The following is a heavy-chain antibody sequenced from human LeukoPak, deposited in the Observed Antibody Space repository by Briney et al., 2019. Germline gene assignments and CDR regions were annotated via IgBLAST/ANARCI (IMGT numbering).Heavy chain of an antibody. CDR3: TREVWGPEY. CDR2: IKQDGSDK. CDR1: GFTFTKYW. V-gene: IGHV3-7*01. D-gene: IGHD1-14*01. Sequence: GGSLRLSCAASGFTFTKYWMTWVRQAPGKGLEWVGNIKQDGSDKNYMDSVKGRFTISRDNTKNSVYLQMSSLRAEDTAVYYCTREVWGPEYWGQGTLVTVSS. J-gene: IGHJ4*02.